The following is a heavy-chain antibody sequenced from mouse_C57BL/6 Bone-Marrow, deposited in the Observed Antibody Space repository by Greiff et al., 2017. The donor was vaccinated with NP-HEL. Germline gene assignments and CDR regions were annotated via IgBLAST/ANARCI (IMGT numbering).Heavy chain of an antibody. V-gene: IGHV5-17*01. CDR3: ARGYLFAY. J-gene: IGHJ3*01. CDR1: GFTFSDYG. D-gene: IGHD2-3*01. CDR2: ISSGSSTI. Sequence: EVKLMESGGGLVKPGGSLKLSCAASGFTFSDYGMHWVRQAPGKGLEWVAYISSGSSTIYYADTVKGRFTISRDNAKNTLFLQMTSLRSEDTAMYYCARGYLFAYWGQGTLVTVSA.